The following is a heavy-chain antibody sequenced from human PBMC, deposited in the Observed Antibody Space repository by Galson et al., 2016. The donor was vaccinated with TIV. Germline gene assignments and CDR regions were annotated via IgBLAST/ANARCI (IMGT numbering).Heavy chain of an antibody. V-gene: IGHV3-23*01. D-gene: IGHD2-2*01. CDR2: ITDSGGNT. J-gene: IGHJ6*02. Sequence: LRLSCAASGFTFSRFAMSWVRQAPGKGLEWVSTITDSGGNTYYADSVKGRFTISRDNSKNTLFLQMNSLRGEDTAVYYCAKDGGPIVVVPAAAKFYYGMDLWGQGTTVTVSS. CDR3: AKDGGPIVVVPAAAKFYYGMDL. CDR1: GFTFSRFA.